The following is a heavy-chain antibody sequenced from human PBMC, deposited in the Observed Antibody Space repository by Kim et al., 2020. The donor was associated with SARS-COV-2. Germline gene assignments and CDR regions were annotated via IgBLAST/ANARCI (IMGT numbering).Heavy chain of an antibody. D-gene: IGHD2-2*01. V-gene: IGHV7-4-1*02. J-gene: IGHJ4*02. CDR3: ARDLLGYCSSTSCYDFDY. CDR1: GYTFTRYA. CDR2: INTNTGNP. Sequence: ASVKVSCKASGYTFTRYAMNWVRQAPGQGLEWMGWINTNTGNPTYAQGFTGRFVFSLDTSVSTAYLQISSLKAEDTAVYYCARDLLGYCSSTSCYDFDYWGQGTLVTVSS.